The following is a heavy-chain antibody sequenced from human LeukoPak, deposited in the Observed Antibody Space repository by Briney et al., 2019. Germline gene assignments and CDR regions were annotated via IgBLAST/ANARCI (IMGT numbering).Heavy chain of an antibody. D-gene: IGHD3-3*01. CDR2: VHYTWNT. CDR3: ARVESKGGMDV. CDR1: GGSISSYY. Sequence: SETLSLTCTVSGGSISSYYWSWIRQPPGKGLEWIGHVHYTWNTKYNPSLTGRVSISLDRSKNQFSLSLSSLTAADTAVYYCARVESKGGMDVWGQGTTVIVSS. J-gene: IGHJ6*02. V-gene: IGHV4-59*01.